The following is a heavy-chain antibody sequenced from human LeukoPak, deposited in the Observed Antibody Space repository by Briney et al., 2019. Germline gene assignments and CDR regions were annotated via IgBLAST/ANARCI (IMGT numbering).Heavy chain of an antibody. V-gene: IGHV3-15*01. D-gene: IGHD3-3*01. Sequence: GGSLRLSCAASGFTFSNAWMSWVRQAPGKGLEWVGRIKSKTDGGTTDYAALVKGRFTISRDDSKNTLYLQMNSLKTEDTAVYYCTTEERITIFGVAPWGQGTMVTVSS. CDR1: GFTFSNAW. CDR3: TTEERITIFGVAP. CDR2: IKSKTDGGTT. J-gene: IGHJ3*01.